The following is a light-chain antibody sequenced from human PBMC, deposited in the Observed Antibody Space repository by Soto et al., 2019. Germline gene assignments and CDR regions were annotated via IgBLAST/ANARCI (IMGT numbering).Light chain of an antibody. J-gene: IGKJ2*01. CDR3: QQYGNLPYT. CDR1: QSVSSNY. Sequence: IVLTQSPGTLSLSPGDSATLSCRASQSVSSNYLAWYQQKLGLAPRLLIYGASWRATGIPDRFSGSGSGTDFTLSISRLEPEGFAVYYCQQYGNLPYTFGQGTK. V-gene: IGKV3-20*01. CDR2: GAS.